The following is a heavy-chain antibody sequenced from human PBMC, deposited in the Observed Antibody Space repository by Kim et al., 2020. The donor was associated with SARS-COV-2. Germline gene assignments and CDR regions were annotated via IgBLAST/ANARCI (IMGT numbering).Heavy chain of an antibody. V-gene: IGHV3-23*01. J-gene: IGHJ5*02. D-gene: IGHD3-10*01. CDR3: AKSPAKNYYGSGSYYNVEFCFDR. CDR2: ITSDSTT. Sequence: GGSLRLSCAASGFTFSTYAMSWVRHTPGKGLEWVSGITSDSTTYYADSVKGRFTISRDNSKKMLYLQMNSLRAEDTAVYYCAKSPAKNYYGSGSYYNVEFCFDRWGQGTLVTVSS. CDR1: GFTFSTYA.